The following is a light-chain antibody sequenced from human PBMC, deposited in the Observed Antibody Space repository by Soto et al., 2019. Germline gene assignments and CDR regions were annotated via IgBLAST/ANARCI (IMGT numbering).Light chain of an antibody. J-gene: IGKJ4*01. V-gene: IGKV4-1*01. CDR1: QSVLYSSNNENY. CDR3: QQYYSTPLT. CDR2: WAS. Sequence: SPDSLAVSLGERATINCKSSQSVLYSSNNENYLSWYQQKPGQPPKLLIYWASTRESGVPDRFSGSGSGTDFTLTISSPQAEDVAVYYCQQYYSTPLTFGGGTKVDIK.